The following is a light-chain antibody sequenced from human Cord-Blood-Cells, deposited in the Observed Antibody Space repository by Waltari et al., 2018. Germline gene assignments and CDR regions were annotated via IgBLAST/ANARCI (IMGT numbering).Light chain of an antibody. Sequence: DIQMTQSPSSLXASVGXXVTXHCQASKDIXNXLHWYQQKPGKAPXLLIYDASNLETEVPSXXSGSXXGTDFTFXXSSLXPXDIATYYCXQYDXXXYTFGXXTKLEIX. V-gene: IGKV1-33*01. J-gene: IGKJ2*01. CDR1: KDIXNX. CDR2: DAS. CDR3: XQYDXXXYT.